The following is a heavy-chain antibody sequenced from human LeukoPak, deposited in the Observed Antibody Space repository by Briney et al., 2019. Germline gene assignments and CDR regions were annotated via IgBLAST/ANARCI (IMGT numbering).Heavy chain of an antibody. CDR3: ARVDCSGGSCYKDY. D-gene: IGHD2-15*01. CDR2: ISAYNGNT. Sequence: ASVKVSCTASGYTFTSYGISWVRQAPGQGLEWMGWISAYNGNTNYAQKLQGRVTMTTDTSTSTAYMELRSLRSDDTAVYYCARVDCSGGSCYKDYWGQGTPVTVSS. V-gene: IGHV1-18*01. CDR1: GYTFTSYG. J-gene: IGHJ4*02.